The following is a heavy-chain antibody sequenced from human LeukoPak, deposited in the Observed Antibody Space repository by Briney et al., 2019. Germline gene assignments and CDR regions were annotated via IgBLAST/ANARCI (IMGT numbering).Heavy chain of an antibody. CDR1: GFTFASYA. V-gene: IGHV3-23*01. CDR3: AKGIFGSSGYRPFDY. CDR2: ISGSGGST. Sequence: GGSLRLSCAASGFTFASYAMSWVRQAPGKGLEWVSAISGSGGSTYYADSVKGRFTISRDNSKNTLYLQMNSLRAEDTAVYYCAKGIFGSSGYRPFDYWGQGTLVTVSS. J-gene: IGHJ4*02. D-gene: IGHD3-22*01.